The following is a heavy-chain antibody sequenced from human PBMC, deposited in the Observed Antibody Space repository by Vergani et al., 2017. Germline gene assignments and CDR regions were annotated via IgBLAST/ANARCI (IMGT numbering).Heavy chain of an antibody. V-gene: IGHV4-61*01. D-gene: IGHD4-17*01. CDR1: GGSISSGSYY. CDR3: ARRTHDYGDYENPNDAFDI. J-gene: IGHJ3*02. CDR2: IYYSGST. Sequence: QVQLQESGPGLVKPSQTLSLTCTVSGGSISSGSYYWSWIRQPPGKGLEWIGYIYYSGSTNYNPSLKSRVTISVDTSKNQFSLKLSSVTAADTAVYYCARRTHDYGDYENPNDAFDIWGQGTMVTVSS.